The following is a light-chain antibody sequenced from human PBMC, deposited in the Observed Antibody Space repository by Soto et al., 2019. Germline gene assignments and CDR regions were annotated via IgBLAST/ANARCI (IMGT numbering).Light chain of an antibody. CDR2: EVN. V-gene: IGLV2-23*02. Sequence: QSALTQPASVSGSPGQSITISCTGSSRSVGTYDLVSWYQHHPGKAPKLMIYEVNKRPSGVSNRFSGSKSGNTASLTISGLRPEDEADYYCCSYAGSLFWVFGGGTKLTVL. J-gene: IGLJ3*02. CDR1: SRSVGTYDL. CDR3: CSYAGSLFWV.